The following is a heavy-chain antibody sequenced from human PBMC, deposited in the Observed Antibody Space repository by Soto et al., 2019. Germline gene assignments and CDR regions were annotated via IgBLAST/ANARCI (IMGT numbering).Heavy chain of an antibody. Sequence: QVQLVESGGGVVQPGRSLRLSCAASGFTFSSYGMHWVRQAPGKGLEWVAVISYDGSNKYYADSVKGRFTISRDNSKNXXYLQMNSLRAEDTAVYYCAKDFVSVVVVTDYGMDVWGQGTTVTVSS. V-gene: IGHV3-30*18. CDR1: GFTFSSYG. J-gene: IGHJ6*02. CDR3: AKDFVSVVVVTDYGMDV. CDR2: ISYDGSNK. D-gene: IGHD3-22*01.